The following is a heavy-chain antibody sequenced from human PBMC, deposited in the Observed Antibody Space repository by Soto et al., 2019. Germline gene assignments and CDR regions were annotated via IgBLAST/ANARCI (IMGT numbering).Heavy chain of an antibody. D-gene: IGHD4-17*01. Sequence: EVQLVESGGGLVQPGGSLRLSCAASGFTVSSNYMSWVRQAPGKGLEWVSVIYRGGSTYYADSVKGRFTISRANSKNTLYLQMNSLRAEDTAVYYCAREGHDYGDYVGAFDIWGQGTMVTVSS. V-gene: IGHV3-66*01. CDR2: IYRGGST. CDR3: AREGHDYGDYVGAFDI. CDR1: GFTVSSNY. J-gene: IGHJ3*02.